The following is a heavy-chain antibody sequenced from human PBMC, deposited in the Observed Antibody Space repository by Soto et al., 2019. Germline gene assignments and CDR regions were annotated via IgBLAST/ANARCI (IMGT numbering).Heavy chain of an antibody. Sequence: QTRSLTCTVSGCSISSGGYYWSWIRQHPGKGLEWIGYIYYSGSTYYNPSLKSRVTISVDTSKNQFSLKLSSVTAADTAVYYCARDSYGSGSYYNEGPYYYMDVWGKGTTVTVSS. CDR1: GCSISSGGYY. J-gene: IGHJ6*03. V-gene: IGHV4-31*03. CDR2: IYYSGST. D-gene: IGHD3-10*01. CDR3: ARDSYGSGSYYNEGPYYYMDV.